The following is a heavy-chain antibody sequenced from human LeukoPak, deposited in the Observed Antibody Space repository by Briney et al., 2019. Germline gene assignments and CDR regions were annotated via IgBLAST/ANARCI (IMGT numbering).Heavy chain of an antibody. CDR1: GFTFSSYG. CDR2: IWYDGSNE. D-gene: IGHD2-15*01. Sequence: GRSLRLSCAASGFTFSSYGMHWVRQAPGKGLEWVAVIWYDGSNEYYVDSVKGRFTISRDNSKNTLYLQMNSLRAEDTAVYYCARDMGYCSGDSCYDNWFDPWGQETLVTVSS. CDR3: ARDMGYCSGDSCYDNWFDP. V-gene: IGHV3-33*01. J-gene: IGHJ5*02.